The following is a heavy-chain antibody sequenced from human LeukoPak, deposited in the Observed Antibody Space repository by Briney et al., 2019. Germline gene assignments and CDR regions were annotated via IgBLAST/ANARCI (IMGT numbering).Heavy chain of an antibody. CDR3: AKPSSGWYYFDY. CDR1: GFTFSSYA. CDR2: ISGSGGST. Sequence: GGSLRLSCAASGFTFSSYAMSWVRQAPGKGLEWVSAISGSGGSTYYADSVKGRFTISRDDSKNTLYLQMNSLRAEDTAVYYCAKPSSGWYYFDYWGQGTLVTVSS. V-gene: IGHV3-23*01. J-gene: IGHJ4*02. D-gene: IGHD6-19*01.